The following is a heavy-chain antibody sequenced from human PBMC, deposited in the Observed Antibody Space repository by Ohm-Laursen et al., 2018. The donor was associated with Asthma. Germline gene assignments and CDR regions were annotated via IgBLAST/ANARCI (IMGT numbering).Heavy chain of an antibody. V-gene: IGHV2-5*02. CDR2: IYWDDDK. D-gene: IGHD2/OR15-2a*01. Sequence: PTQTLTLTCTLSGFSISTSGVGVGWIRQPPGKALEWLALIYWDDDKRYNPTLKDRLTITKDTSKNQVVLTMTNLDPVDTATYYCTHRLTAYYNGWDGGFFDFWGQGTLVTVSS. CDR1: GFSISTSGVG. CDR3: THRLTAYYNGWDGGFFDF. J-gene: IGHJ4*02.